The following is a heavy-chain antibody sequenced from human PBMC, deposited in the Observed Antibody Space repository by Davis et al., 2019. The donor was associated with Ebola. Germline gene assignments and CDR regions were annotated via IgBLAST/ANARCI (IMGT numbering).Heavy chain of an antibody. CDR1: GGSISSSNW. D-gene: IGHD1-26*01. V-gene: IGHV4-4*02. CDR3: ARAEWELPFDY. Sequence: PSETLSLTCAVSGGSISSSNWWSWVRQPPGKGLEWIGEIYHSGSTNYNPSLKSRVTISVDTSKNQFSLKLSSVTAADTAVYYCARAEWELPFDYWGQGTLVTVSS. J-gene: IGHJ4*02. CDR2: IYHSGST.